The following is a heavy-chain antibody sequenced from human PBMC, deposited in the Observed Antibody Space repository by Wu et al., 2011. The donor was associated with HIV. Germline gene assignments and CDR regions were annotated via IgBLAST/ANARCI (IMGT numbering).Heavy chain of an antibody. CDR1: GYTFINYN. CDR2: ISAYNGDT. Sequence: QVQLVQSGSEVKKPGASVKVSCRTSGYTFINYNIHWVRQAPGQGLEWMGWISAYNGDTNYAQKLQDRVTMTTDTSTSTAYMELRSLRSDDTAVYYCARDGSSAQLDLYYNHMDVVGQRDHG. J-gene: IGHJ6*03. CDR3: ARDGSSAQLDLYYNHMDV. D-gene: IGHD6-6*01. V-gene: IGHV1-18*04.